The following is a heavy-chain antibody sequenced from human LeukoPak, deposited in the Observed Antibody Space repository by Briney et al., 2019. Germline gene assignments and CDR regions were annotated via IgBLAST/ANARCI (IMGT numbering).Heavy chain of an antibody. CDR3: ARAGDYGDHLSYFDY. D-gene: IGHD4-17*01. CDR2: IYSGGTT. CDR1: GFTVSSNY. J-gene: IGHJ4*02. V-gene: IGHV3-53*05. Sequence: GGSLRLSCAASGFTVSSNYMSWVRQAPGKGLEWLSTIYSGGTTYYADSVKGRFTISRDNSKNTLYLQMNSLRADDTAVYFCARAGDYGDHLSYFDYGGQGSLVTVSS.